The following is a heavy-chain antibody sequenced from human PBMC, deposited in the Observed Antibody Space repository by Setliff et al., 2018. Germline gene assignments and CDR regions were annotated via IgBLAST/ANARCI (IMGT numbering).Heavy chain of an antibody. V-gene: IGHV3-11*01. CDR1: GFTFSDYY. J-gene: IGHJ4*02. CDR2: ITSSGTTT. D-gene: IGHD6-6*01. CDR3: AKRGHYSSSDGLSFDF. Sequence: GGSLRLSCAASGFTFSDYYMSWIRQAPGKGLEWVSYITSSGTTTFYTDSVKGRFAISRDNARNSLYLQMNSLRVEDTAVYYCAKRGHYSSSDGLSFDFWGQGTQVTVSS.